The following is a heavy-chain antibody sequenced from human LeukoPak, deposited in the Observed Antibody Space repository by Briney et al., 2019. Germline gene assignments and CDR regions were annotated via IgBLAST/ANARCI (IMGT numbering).Heavy chain of an antibody. CDR3: ARGSGTTGTIYMDV. CDR2: IDYSGST. V-gene: IGHV4-59*02. D-gene: IGHD1-1*01. CDR1: GGSVRPYF. Sequence: KPSETLSLTCTVPGGSVRPYFWNWIRQSPGKGLGWLAFIDYSGSTSYNPSLNSRATISTDTPKSQFSLRLSSVTAADTAVYYCARGSGTTGTIYMDVWGKGITVTVSS. J-gene: IGHJ6*03.